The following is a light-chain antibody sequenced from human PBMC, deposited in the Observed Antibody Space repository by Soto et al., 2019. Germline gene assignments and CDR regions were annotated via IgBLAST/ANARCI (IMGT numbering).Light chain of an antibody. CDR2: AAS. Sequence: DLQMTQSPSSLSASVGDRVTITCRASQNIDHHLNWYQHKPGKAPKLLMDAASRMQSGVPSRFSGSGTGTEFTLSINSLQPEDFATYYCQQSYSSTWTFGQGTRVEVK. V-gene: IGKV1-39*01. CDR1: QNIDHH. J-gene: IGKJ1*01. CDR3: QQSYSSTWT.